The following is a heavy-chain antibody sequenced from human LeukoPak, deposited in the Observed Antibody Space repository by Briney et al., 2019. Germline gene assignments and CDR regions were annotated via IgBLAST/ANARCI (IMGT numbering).Heavy chain of an antibody. V-gene: IGHV1-2*02. J-gene: IGHJ4*02. CDR3: ARGQYYDFWSGYYYSPHFDY. CDR2: INPNSGGT. Sequence: VASVKVSCKASGYTFTGYNIHGVRQAPGQGLEWMGWINPNSGGTNYAQKFQGRVTMTRDTSISTAYMELNRLRSDDTAVYYCARGQYYDFWSGYYYSPHFDYWGQGTLVTVSS. CDR1: GYTFTGYN. D-gene: IGHD3-3*01.